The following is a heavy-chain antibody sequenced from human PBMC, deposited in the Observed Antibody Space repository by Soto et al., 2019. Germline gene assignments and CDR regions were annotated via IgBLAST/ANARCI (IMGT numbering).Heavy chain of an antibody. D-gene: IGHD3-9*01. CDR1: GYTFTSHG. Sequence: QVQLVQSGGEVKKPGASVKVSCKASGYTFTSHGISWVRQAPGQGLEWMGWISTYNGKTDYAQKFHDRLTMTAETRTTTGYMELRSLRSDDTAVYYCARLLTEGVTYREDAFDIWGQGTKVTVSS. J-gene: IGHJ3*02. CDR2: ISTYNGKT. V-gene: IGHV1-18*04. CDR3: ARLLTEGVTYREDAFDI.